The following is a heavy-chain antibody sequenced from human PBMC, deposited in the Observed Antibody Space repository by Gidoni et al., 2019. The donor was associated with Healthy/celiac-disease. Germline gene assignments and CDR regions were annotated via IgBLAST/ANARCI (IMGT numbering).Heavy chain of an antibody. J-gene: IGHJ5*02. CDR1: GFSLSTSGVG. D-gene: IGHD2-15*01. CDR2: SYWDDDK. Sequence: QITLKESGPTLVKPTQTLTLTCTFSGFSLSTSGVGVGWIRQPPGKALEWLALSYWDDDKRYSPSLKSRLTITKDTSKNQVVLTMTNMDPVDTATYYCARLLGYCSGGSCINWFDPWGQGTLVTVSS. CDR3: ARLLGYCSGGSCINWFDP. V-gene: IGHV2-5*02.